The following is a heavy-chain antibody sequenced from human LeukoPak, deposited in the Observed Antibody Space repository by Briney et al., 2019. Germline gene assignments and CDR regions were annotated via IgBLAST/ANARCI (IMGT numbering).Heavy chain of an antibody. V-gene: IGHV3-11*06. CDR3: ARDSPPSY. CDR1: GFPFSDYY. J-gene: IGHJ4*02. Sequence: GGSLRLSCAASGFPFSDYYMSWIRQAPGKGLEWISYISGSSSYSNYADSVKGRFTISRDNAQHSLYLQMNSLRVEDTAVYYCARDSPPSYWGQGTMVIVSS. CDR2: ISGSSSYS.